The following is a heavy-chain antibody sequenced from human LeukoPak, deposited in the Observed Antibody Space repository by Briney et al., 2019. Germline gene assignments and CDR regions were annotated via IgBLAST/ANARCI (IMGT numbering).Heavy chain of an antibody. CDR2: ISYDGSNK. D-gene: IGHD2-15*01. J-gene: IGHJ4*02. Sequence: GGSLRLSCATSGFTFNSFGMHWVRQAPGKGLEWVAFISYDGSNKDYADSVKGRFTISRDSSKNTLFLQMNRLRPEDAAVYYCAKAPVTTCRGAFCYPFDYWGLGTLVTVSS. V-gene: IGHV3-30*18. CDR3: AKAPVTTCRGAFCYPFDY. CDR1: GFTFNSFG.